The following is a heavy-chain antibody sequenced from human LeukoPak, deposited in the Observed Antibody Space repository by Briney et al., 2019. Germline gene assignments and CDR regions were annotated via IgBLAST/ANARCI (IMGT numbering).Heavy chain of an antibody. D-gene: IGHD1-26*01. V-gene: IGHV1-46*01. CDR3: ARDQKVGAFDI. CDR1: GYTFTSNY. CDR2: IYPRDGST. J-gene: IGHJ3*02. Sequence: ASVKVSCKASGYTFTSNYIHWVRQAPGQGLEWMGMIYPRDGSTSNAQKFQGRVTMTRDTSTSTIYMELSSLRSEDTAVYYCARDQKVGAFDIWGQGTMVTVSS.